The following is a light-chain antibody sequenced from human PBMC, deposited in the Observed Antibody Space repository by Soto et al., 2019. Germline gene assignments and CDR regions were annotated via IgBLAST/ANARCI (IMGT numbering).Light chain of an antibody. Sequence: QSVLTQPPSVSGAPGQRVTISCTGASSDLGAGFDVHWYQQLPGTAPKLLIYDNNKRPSGIPDRFSGSKSGTSATLGITGLQTGDEADYYCGTWDSSLSVFYVFGTGTKV. J-gene: IGLJ1*01. V-gene: IGLV1-51*01. CDR1: SSDLGAGFD. CDR2: DNN. CDR3: GTWDSSLSVFYV.